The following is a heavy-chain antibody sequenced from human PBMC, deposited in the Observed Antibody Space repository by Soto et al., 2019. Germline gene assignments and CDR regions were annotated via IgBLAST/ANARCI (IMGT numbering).Heavy chain of an antibody. CDR1: GSMFNNYC. Sequence: AGSLRPSCPASGSMFNNYCAYWDRQAQGMELEGVALLGCDMSQKYYGDSVKGRMTISRDTSKNTVYLQMSSLRAEDTAVYFSARRSGYNDGFDLWGQGTKVTVSS. V-gene: IGHV3-30*02. J-gene: IGHJ3*01. D-gene: IGHD1-1*01. CDR2: LGCDMSQK. CDR3: ARRSGYNDGFDL.